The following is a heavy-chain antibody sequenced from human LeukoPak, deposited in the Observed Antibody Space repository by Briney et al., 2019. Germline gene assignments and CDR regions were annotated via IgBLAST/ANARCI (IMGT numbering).Heavy chain of an antibody. D-gene: IGHD6-13*01. V-gene: IGHV4-4*02. CDR3: ARHSSSVEAFDI. CDR1: GGSISSSNW. CDR2: IYHSGST. Sequence: ASETLSLTCAVSGGSISSSNWWCWVRQPPGKGLEWIGEIYHSGSTNYNPSLKSRVTISVDKSKNQFSLKLSSVTAADTAVYYCARHSSSVEAFDIWGQGTMVTVSS. J-gene: IGHJ3*02.